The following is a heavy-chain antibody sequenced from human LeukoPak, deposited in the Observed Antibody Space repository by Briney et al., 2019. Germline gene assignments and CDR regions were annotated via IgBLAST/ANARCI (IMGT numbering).Heavy chain of an antibody. CDR1: GYTFSTYY. D-gene: IGHD2-15*01. CDR3: ARGFCSGGSCYSYDY. V-gene: IGHV1-46*01. J-gene: IGHJ4*02. CDR2: IDPSGGST. Sequence: ASVKVSCKASGYTFSTYYMHWVRQAPGQGLEWRGVIDPSGGSTNYARKFQGRVTMTSDTSTSTVYMELSSLRSEDTAVYYCARGFCSGGSCYSYDYWGQGTLVTVSS.